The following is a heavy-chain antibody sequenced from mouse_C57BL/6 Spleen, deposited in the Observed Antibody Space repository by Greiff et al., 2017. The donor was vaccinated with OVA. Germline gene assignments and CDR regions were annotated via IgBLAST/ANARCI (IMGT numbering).Heavy chain of an antibody. J-gene: IGHJ3*01. CDR1: GYTFTSYW. D-gene: IGHD2-4*01. V-gene: IGHV1-53*01. CDR3: ARGGYDDYDEAGFAD. CDR2: INPRPFCT. Sequence: VQLQQPGTELVKPGASVKLSCKASGYTFTSYWMHWVKQRPGQGLEWIGNINPRPFCTNYTEKFKSQATLTVDKSSSTAYMQLSSLTSEDSAVYYCARGGYDDYDEAGFADWGQGTLVTVSA.